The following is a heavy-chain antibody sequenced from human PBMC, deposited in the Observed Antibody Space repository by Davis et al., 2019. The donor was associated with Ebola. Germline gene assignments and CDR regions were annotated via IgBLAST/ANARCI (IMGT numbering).Heavy chain of an antibody. CDR1: GFTFSSYY. Sequence: GESLKISCAASGFTFSSYYMSWVRQAPGKGLEWVASIKEDGSAKYYVDSVRGRFTISRDNAKSSLDLQMNSLRAEDTAVYFCAAGWQYPGAWGQGTLVTVSS. CDR3: AAGWQYPGA. D-gene: IGHD2-15*01. J-gene: IGHJ5*02. CDR2: IKEDGSAK. V-gene: IGHV3-7*01.